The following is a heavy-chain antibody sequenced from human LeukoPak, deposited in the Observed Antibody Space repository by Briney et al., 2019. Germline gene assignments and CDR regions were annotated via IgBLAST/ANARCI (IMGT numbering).Heavy chain of an antibody. D-gene: IGHD6-13*01. J-gene: IGHJ4*02. V-gene: IGHV4-34*01. CDR2: INHSGST. CDR3: ARAVRSSFDY. Sequence: PSETLSLTCAVHGDSFSGYYWSWIRQPPGKGLEWIGEINHSGSTNYNPSLKSRVTISVDTSKNQFSLKLSSVTAADTAVYYCARAVRSSFDYWGQGTLVTVSS. CDR1: GDSFSGYY.